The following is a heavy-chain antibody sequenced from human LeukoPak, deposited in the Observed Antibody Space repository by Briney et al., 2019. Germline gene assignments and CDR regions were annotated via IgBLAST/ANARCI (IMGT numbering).Heavy chain of an antibody. CDR2: ISSSSSTI. Sequence: GGSLRLSCAASGFTFSSYSMNWVRQAPGKGLEWVSYISSSSSTIYYADSVKGRFTISRDNVKNSLYLQMNSLRAEDTAVYYCARDAYTGGSYSVYFDYWGQGTLVTVSS. CDR3: ARDAYTGGSYSVYFDY. CDR1: GFTFSSYS. D-gene: IGHD1-26*01. V-gene: IGHV3-48*01. J-gene: IGHJ4*02.